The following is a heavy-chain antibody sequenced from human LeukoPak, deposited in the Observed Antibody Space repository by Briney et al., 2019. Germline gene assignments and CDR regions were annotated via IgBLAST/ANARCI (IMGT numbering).Heavy chain of an antibody. Sequence: GGSLRPSCAASGFSVTSNHMNWVRQAPGKGVEWVSIIYTGGTTHYADSLNDRFTISRDDSINTLYLQMNSLRAEDTAVYYCARDSSSYYFDYWGQGTLVTVSS. D-gene: IGHD6-6*01. CDR2: IYTGGTT. CDR1: GFSVTSNH. V-gene: IGHV3-66*01. CDR3: ARDSSSYYFDY. J-gene: IGHJ4*02.